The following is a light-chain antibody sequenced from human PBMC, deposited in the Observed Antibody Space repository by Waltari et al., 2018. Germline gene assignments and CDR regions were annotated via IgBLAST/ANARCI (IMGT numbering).Light chain of an antibody. CDR3: QKYVSLPAT. V-gene: IGKV3-20*01. Sequence: EIVLTQSPGTLSLSPGERATLSCRASQSVRRSLVWYQQKHGQAPRLLIYDASTRATGIPDRFSGSGSGTDFSLTISRLEPEDFAVYYCQKYVSLPATFGQGTKVEIK. CDR2: DAS. CDR1: QSVRRS. J-gene: IGKJ1*01.